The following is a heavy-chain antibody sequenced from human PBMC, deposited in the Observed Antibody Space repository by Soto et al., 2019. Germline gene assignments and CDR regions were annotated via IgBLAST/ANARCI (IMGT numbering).Heavy chain of an antibody. J-gene: IGHJ4*02. Sequence: QVQLVESGGGVVQPGRSLRLSCAASGFTFSSYGMHWVRQAPGKGLEWVAVISYDGSNKYYADSVKGRFTISRDNSKNTLYLQMNSLRAEDTAVYYCAKDQRRNIVYSSSSFFDYWGQGTLVTVSS. CDR2: ISYDGSNK. D-gene: IGHD6-6*01. V-gene: IGHV3-30*18. CDR1: GFTFSSYG. CDR3: AKDQRRNIVYSSSSFFDY.